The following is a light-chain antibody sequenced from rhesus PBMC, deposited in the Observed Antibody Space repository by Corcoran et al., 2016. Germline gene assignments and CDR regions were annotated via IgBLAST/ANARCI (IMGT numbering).Light chain of an antibody. V-gene: IGKV1-19*01. Sequence: DIQMTQSPSSLSASVGDKVTITCHASQGIRSWLAWYQQTQGKALKTLIYAASSLQSGVPSRFSGRGSGTDYTLTISSLQPEDFATYYCQQYDDLPFTFGPGTKLDIK. CDR2: AAS. CDR3: QQYDDLPFT. J-gene: IGKJ3*01. CDR1: QGIRSW.